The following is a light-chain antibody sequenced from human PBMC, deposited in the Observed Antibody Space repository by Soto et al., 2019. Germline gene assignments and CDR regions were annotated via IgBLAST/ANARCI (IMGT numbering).Light chain of an antibody. CDR1: SSDVGAYNY. CDR2: EVT. J-gene: IGLJ3*02. Sequence: QSALTQPASVSGSPGQSITISCTGTSSDVGAYNYVSWYQQYPGKAPKLMISEVTNRPSGVSNRFSGSKSGNTASLTISGLQAEDEANYYCTSYTTSITWVFGVGTKLTVL. CDR3: TSYTTSITWV. V-gene: IGLV2-14*01.